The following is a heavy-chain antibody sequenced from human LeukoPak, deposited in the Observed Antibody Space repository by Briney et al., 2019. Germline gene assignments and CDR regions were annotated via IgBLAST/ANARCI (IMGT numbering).Heavy chain of an antibody. D-gene: IGHD5-18*01. CDR1: GDSINTYY. CDR2: IYYSGST. J-gene: IGHJ4*02. V-gene: IGHV4-59*06. CDR3: ARFLVDTAMVRFDY. Sequence: SETLSLTCTVSGDSINTYYWSWIRQHPGKGLEWIGYIYYSGSTYYNPSLKSRVTISVDTSKNQFSLKLSSVTAADTAVYYCARFLVDTAMVRFDYWGQGTLVTVSS.